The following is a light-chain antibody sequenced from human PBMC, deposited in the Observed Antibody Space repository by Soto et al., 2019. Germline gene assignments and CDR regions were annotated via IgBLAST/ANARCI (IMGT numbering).Light chain of an antibody. J-gene: IGLJ1*01. CDR3: QSYDSSRRV. CDR2: GNS. CDR1: SSNIGAGYD. Sequence: QSVLTQAPSVSGAPGQRVSISCTGSSSNIGAGYDVHWYQQLPGTAPKLLIYGNSNRPSGVPDRFSGSKSGTSASLAITGLQAEDEADYYCQSYDSSRRVFGTGTKVTVL. V-gene: IGLV1-40*01.